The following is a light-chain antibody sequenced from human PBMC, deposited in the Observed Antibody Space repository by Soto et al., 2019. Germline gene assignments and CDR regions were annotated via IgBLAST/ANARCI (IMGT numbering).Light chain of an antibody. CDR2: EGT. V-gene: IGLV2-23*03. CDR1: SSDFGGYNV. J-gene: IGLJ3*02. Sequence: QSVLTQPASVSGSPGQSITISCSGTSSDFGGYNVVSWYQQHPGKAPKLIIYEGTKRPSGVSNRFSGSKSGNAASLTISGLQTEDEADYYCCSYADTSTFWVVFGGETKVTVL. CDR3: CSYADTSTFWVV.